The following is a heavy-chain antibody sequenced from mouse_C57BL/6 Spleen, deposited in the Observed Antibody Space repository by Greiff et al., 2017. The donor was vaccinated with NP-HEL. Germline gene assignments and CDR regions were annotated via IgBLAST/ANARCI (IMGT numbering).Heavy chain of an antibody. Sequence: EVKLMESGEGLVKPGGSLKLSCAASGFTFSSYAMSWVRQTPEKRLEWVAYISSGGDYIYYAATVKGRFTISRDNARNTLYLQMSSLKSEDTAMYYCTRQDHYGNRYFDVWGTGTTVTVSS. CDR1: GFTFSSYA. V-gene: IGHV5-9-1*02. D-gene: IGHD2-1*01. CDR3: TRQDHYGNRYFDV. J-gene: IGHJ1*03. CDR2: ISSGGDYI.